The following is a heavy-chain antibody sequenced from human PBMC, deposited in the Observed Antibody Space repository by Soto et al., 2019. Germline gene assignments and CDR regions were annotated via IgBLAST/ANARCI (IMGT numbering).Heavy chain of an antibody. CDR2: IYYSGST. V-gene: IGHV4-59*08. CDR3: ARQIAAAVRWFDP. D-gene: IGHD6-13*01. CDR1: GGSISSYY. J-gene: IGHJ5*02. Sequence: QVQLQESGPGLVKPSETLSLTCTVSGGSISSYYWSWIRQPPGKGLEWIGYIYYSGSTSYYPSLTSRDAITLDTRKNQFSPKLSSVNAADPAVYYCARQIAAAVRWFDPWGQGTLVTVSS.